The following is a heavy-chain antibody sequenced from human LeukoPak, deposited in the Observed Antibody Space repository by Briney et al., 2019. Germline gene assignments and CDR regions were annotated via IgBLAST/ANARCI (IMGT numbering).Heavy chain of an antibody. J-gene: IGHJ4*02. CDR3: ARGLGDSFGFDY. V-gene: IGHV4-31*03. CDR1: GGSISSGGYY. D-gene: IGHD3-9*01. Sequence: SETLSLTCTVSGGSISSGGYYWSWIRQHPGKGLEWIGYIYYSGSTYYNPSLKSRVTISVDTSKNQFSLNLNSVTAADTAVYYCARGLGDSFGFDYWGRGTLVTVSS. CDR2: IYYSGST.